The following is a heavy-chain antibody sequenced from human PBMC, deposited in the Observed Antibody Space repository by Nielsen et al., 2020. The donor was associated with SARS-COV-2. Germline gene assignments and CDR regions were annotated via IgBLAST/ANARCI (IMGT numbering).Heavy chain of an antibody. J-gene: IGHJ6*03. CDR2: INSRATTV. CDR3: AREGLGSTYYMDV. CDR1: GFTFSSYS. V-gene: IGHV3-48*04. Sequence: GESLKISCAASGFTFSSYSMNWVRQTPGTGLEWISHINSRATTVYYADSVKGRFVVSRDNVRSSLFLQMNSLRGEDTAVYYCAREGLGSTYYMDVWGEGTTVSVSS. D-gene: IGHD1-26*01.